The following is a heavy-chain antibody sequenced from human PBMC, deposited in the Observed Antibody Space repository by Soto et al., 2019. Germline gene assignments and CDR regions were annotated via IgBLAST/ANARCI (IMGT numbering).Heavy chain of an antibody. J-gene: IGHJ4*02. V-gene: IGHV4-59*01. CDR3: AKSFAVVTFDV. Sequence: QVQLQESGPGLVKPSETLSLTCSVSGGSLTSYYWSWIRQPPGKGLEWIGYTDSSGSTIYNPSLKSRVTIIVDTSKNQFSLRLSSVTAADTAMFYCAKSFAVVTFDVWGLGTLVTVSS. CDR1: GGSLTSYY. CDR2: TDSSGST. D-gene: IGHD3-3*01.